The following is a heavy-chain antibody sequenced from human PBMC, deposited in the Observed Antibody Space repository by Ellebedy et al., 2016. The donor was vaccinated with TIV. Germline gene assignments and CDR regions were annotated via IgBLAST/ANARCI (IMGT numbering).Heavy chain of an antibody. CDR3: ARVVRLNYYYYMDV. CDR2: INPSGGSI. CDR1: GYTFTSYY. J-gene: IGHJ6*03. D-gene: IGHD5-12*01. V-gene: IGHV1-46*01. Sequence: ASVKVSXKASGYTFTSYYMHWVRQAPGQGLEWMGIINPSGGSISYAQRFQGRVTMTRNTSISTAYMELSSLISEDTAVYYCARVVRLNYYYYMDVWGKGTTVTVSS.